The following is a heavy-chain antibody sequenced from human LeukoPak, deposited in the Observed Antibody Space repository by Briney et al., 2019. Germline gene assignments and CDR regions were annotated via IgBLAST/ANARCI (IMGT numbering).Heavy chain of an antibody. CDR3: ARDPPYSDSSGYYHDY. V-gene: IGHV3-21*01. Sequence: PGGSLRLSCAASGFTFSTYSMSWVRQAPGKGLEWVSSISGSSIYIYYADSVKGRFPISRANAKDSLYLQMNRLSAEDTAVYYCARDPPYSDSSGYYHDYWGQGTLVTVSS. D-gene: IGHD3-22*01. J-gene: IGHJ4*02. CDR1: GFTFSTYS. CDR2: ISGSSIYI.